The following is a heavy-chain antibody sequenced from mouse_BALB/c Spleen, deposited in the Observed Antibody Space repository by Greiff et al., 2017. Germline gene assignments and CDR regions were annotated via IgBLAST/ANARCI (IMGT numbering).Heavy chain of an antibody. J-gene: IGHJ3*01. D-gene: IGHD2-4*01. CDR3: ARGYYDYDGFAY. Sequence: VQLVESGPELVKPGASVRISCKASGYTFTSYYIHWVKQRPGQGLEWIGWIYPGNVNTKYNEKFKGKATLTADKSSSTAYMQLSSLTSEDSAVYFCARGYYDYDGFAYWGQGTLVTVSA. V-gene: IGHV1S56*01. CDR1: GYTFTSYY. CDR2: IYPGNVNT.